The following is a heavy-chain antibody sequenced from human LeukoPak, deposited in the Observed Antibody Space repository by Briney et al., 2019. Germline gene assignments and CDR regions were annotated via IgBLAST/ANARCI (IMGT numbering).Heavy chain of an antibody. J-gene: IGHJ4*02. CDR1: GFTFDDYT. D-gene: IGHD5-12*01. CDR2: ISWDGGST. Sequence: GGSLRLSCAASGFTFDDYTMHWVRQAPGKGLEWVSLISWDGGSTYYADSVKGRFTISGDNSKNSLCLQMNSLRTEDTALYYCAKSGYSGYDDYYFDYWGQGTLVTVSS. V-gene: IGHV3-43*01. CDR3: AKSGYSGYDDYYFDY.